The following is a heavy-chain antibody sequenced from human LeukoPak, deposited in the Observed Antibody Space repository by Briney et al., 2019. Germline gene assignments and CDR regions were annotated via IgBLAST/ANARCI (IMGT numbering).Heavy chain of an antibody. CDR2: INAGNGNT. CDR3: ARENVTMVPVFDY. Sequence: ASVKVSCKASGYTFTSYAMHWVRQAPGQRLEWMGWINAGNGNTKYSQKFQGRVIITRDTSASTAYMGLSSLRSEDTAVYYCARENVTMVPVFDYWGQGTLVTVSS. D-gene: IGHD3-10*01. V-gene: IGHV1-3*01. J-gene: IGHJ4*02. CDR1: GYTFTSYA.